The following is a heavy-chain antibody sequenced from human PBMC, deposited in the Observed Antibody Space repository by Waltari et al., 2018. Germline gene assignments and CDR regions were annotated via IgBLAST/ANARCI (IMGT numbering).Heavy chain of an antibody. CDR3: ATSGWYCFDY. D-gene: IGHD6-19*01. CDR2: IKQDGREK. V-gene: IGHV3-7*01. CDR1: GFTLSSFW. J-gene: IGHJ4*02. Sequence: EVQLVESGGGLVQPGGSLRLSCAASGFTLSSFWMNWVRQTPGKGLEWVAGIKQDGREKYYADSVKGRFTISRVNAKNSLYLQMNSLRAEDTAVYYCATSGWYCFDYWGQGTLVTVSS.